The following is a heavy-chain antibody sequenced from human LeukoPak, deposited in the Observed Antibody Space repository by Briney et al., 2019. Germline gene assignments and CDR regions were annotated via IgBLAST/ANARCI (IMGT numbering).Heavy chain of an antibody. V-gene: IGHV4-34*01. CDR1: GGSFSGYY. CDR2: INHSGST. J-gene: IGHJ4*02. D-gene: IGHD3-22*01. CDR3: ASVYYYDSSGPPVYFDY. Sequence: SETLSLTCAVYGGSFSGYYWSWIRQPPGKGLEWIGEINHSGSTNYNPSLKSRVTISVDTSKNQFSLKLSSVTAADTAVYYWASVYYYDSSGPPVYFDYWGQGTLVTVSS.